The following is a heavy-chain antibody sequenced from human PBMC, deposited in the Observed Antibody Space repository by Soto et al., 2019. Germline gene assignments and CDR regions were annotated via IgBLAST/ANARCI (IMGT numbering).Heavy chain of an antibody. CDR1: GGTFSSYA. CDR2: IIPIFGTA. J-gene: IGHJ4*02. Sequence: QVQLVQSGAELKKPGSSVKVSCKASGGTFSSYAISWVRQAPGQGLEWMGGIIPIFGTANYAQKFQGRVTITADESTSTAYLELSRLRSEDTAVYYCAREGASGSHIGYWGQGTLVTVSS. D-gene: IGHD3-22*01. CDR3: AREGASGSHIGY. V-gene: IGHV1-69*01.